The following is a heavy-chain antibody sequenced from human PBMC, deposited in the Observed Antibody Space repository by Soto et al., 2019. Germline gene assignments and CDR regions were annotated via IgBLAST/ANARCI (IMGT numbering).Heavy chain of an antibody. D-gene: IGHD2-2*01. CDR2: VSDSGYNT. CDR1: GFTFSSYA. V-gene: IGHV3-23*01. CDR3: AKAATYCSSDSCLRPANPDV. Sequence: GGSLRLSCATSGFTFSSYAMCWVRQAPGKGLEWVSAVSDSGYNTYYADSVEGRFTISRDNSKDTLYLQMSSLTAEDTAVYYCAKAATYCSSDSCLRPANPDVWGQGTPVTVYS. J-gene: IGHJ6*02.